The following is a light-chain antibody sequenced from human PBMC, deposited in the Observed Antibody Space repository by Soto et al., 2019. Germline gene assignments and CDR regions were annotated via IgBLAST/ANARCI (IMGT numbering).Light chain of an antibody. CDR2: GAS. Sequence: EIVLTQSPATLSLSPGERATLSCRASQSVSSYLAWYQQKPGQAPRLLIYGASSRATGIPDRFSGSGSGTDFTLTISRLEPEDFAVYYCQEYENTPGTFGRGTRLEI. J-gene: IGKJ5*01. CDR3: QEYENTPGT. V-gene: IGKV3-20*01. CDR1: QSVSSY.